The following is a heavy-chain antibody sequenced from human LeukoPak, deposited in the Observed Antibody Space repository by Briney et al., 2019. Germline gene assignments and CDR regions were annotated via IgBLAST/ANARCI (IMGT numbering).Heavy chain of an antibody. V-gene: IGHV3-23*01. CDR2: ISGSGGST. D-gene: IGHD2-2*01. CDR3: AKDRYQLQRAEYFQH. CDR1: GFTFNNYA. Sequence: GGSLRLSCAASGFTFNNYAMSWVRQAPGKGHEWVSAISGSGGSTYNADSVKGRFTISRDNSKNTLYLQMNSLRAEDTAVYYCAKDRYQLQRAEYFQHWGQGTLVTVSS. J-gene: IGHJ1*01.